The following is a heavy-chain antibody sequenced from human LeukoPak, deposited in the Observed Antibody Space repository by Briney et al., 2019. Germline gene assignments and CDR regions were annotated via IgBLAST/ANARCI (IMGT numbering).Heavy chain of an antibody. CDR3: ATSIGYSYTLYV. J-gene: IGHJ6*02. CDR2: IKGDGSEK. Sequence: PGGSLRLSCAASGFTFSNYWVAWVRQAPGKGLEWVANIKGDGSEKYYEDSVKGRFTISRDNAKNSLYLQMNSLRAEDTALYYCATSIGYSYTLYVWGQGTTVTVSS. D-gene: IGHD2/OR15-2a*01. CDR1: GFTFSNYW. V-gene: IGHV3-7*01.